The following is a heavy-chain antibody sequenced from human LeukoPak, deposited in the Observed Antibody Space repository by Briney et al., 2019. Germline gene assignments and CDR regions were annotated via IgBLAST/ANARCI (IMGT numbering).Heavy chain of an antibody. D-gene: IGHD2-15*01. V-gene: IGHV3-7*03. CDR2: IKQDGSEK. CDR3: ASSHSALVVVSVPGAFDI. CDR1: GFTFSSYW. Sequence: PGGSLRLSCAASGFTFSSYWMSWVRQAPGKGLEWVANIKQDGSEKYYVDSVKGRFTISRDNAKNSLYLQMNSLRAEDTAVYYCASSHSALVVVSVPGAFDIWGQGTMVTVSS. J-gene: IGHJ3*02.